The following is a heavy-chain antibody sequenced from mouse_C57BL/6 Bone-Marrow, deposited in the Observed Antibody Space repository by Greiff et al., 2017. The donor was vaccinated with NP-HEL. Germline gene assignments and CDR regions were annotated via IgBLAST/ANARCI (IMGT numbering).Heavy chain of an antibody. J-gene: IGHJ3*01. CDR1: GYTFTSYW. CDR2: IDPSDSYT. V-gene: IGHV1-59*01. Sequence: QVQLQQPGAELVRPGTSVKLSCKASGYTFTSYWMHWVKQRPGQGLEWIGVIDPSDSYTNYNQKFKGKATLTVDTSSSTAYMQLSSLTSEDSAVYYCAGGMITRGFAYWGQVTLVTVSA. CDR3: AGGMITRGFAY. D-gene: IGHD2-4*01.